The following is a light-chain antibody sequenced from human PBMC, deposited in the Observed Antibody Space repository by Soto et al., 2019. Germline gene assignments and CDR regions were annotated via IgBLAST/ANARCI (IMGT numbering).Light chain of an antibody. V-gene: IGKV4-1*01. CDR2: WAS. Sequence: DIVMTQSPDSLTVSLGERATINCKSSQTVLYSSSNKNYLAWYQQKPGQPPKLLVYWASTRKSGVPDRFSGSGSGTDFTLTISSLQAEDVAVYYCQQYYGSPPYTFGQGTKVEIK. CDR1: QTVLYSSSNKNY. J-gene: IGKJ2*01. CDR3: QQYYGSPPYT.